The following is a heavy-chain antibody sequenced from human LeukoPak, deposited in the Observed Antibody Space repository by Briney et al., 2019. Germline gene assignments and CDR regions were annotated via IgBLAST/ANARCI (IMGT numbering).Heavy chain of an antibody. V-gene: IGHV7-4-1*02. Sequence: ASVKVSCKASGYTFTSYAMNWVRQAPGQGLEWMGWVNTNTGDPTYAQGFTGRFVFSLDTSVSTAYLQISSLKAEDTAVYYCARGLAGRKPDYWGQGTLVTVSS. CDR1: GYTFTSYA. CDR2: VNTNTGDP. CDR3: ARGLAGRKPDY. J-gene: IGHJ4*02. D-gene: IGHD6-6*01.